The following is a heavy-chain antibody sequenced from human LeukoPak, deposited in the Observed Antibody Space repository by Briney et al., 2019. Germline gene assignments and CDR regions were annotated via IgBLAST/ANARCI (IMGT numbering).Heavy chain of an antibody. V-gene: IGHV3-23*01. J-gene: IGHJ4*02. CDR2: ISGSVDTT. CDR1: GFSFNNYA. Sequence: GGSLRLSCVASGFSFNNYAMNWVRQAPGKGLEWVSVISGSVDTTYYADSVKGRFTISRDNSKNTLYLQMNNLRADDAAVYYCAKRANYGDFDYWGQGTLVTVSS. D-gene: IGHD4-17*01. CDR3: AKRANYGDFDY.